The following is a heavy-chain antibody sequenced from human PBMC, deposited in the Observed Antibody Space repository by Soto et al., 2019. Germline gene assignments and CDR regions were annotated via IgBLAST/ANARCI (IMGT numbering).Heavy chain of an antibody. CDR3: AREDSSSWYFDY. V-gene: IGHV1-69*04. J-gene: IGHJ4*02. Sequence: ASVKVSCKASGGTFSSYTISWVRQAPGQGLEWMGRIIPILGIANYARKFQGRVTITAEKSTSTAYMELSSLRSEDTAVYYCAREDSSSWYFDYWGQGTLVTVSS. D-gene: IGHD6-13*01. CDR2: IIPILGIA. CDR1: GGTFSSYT.